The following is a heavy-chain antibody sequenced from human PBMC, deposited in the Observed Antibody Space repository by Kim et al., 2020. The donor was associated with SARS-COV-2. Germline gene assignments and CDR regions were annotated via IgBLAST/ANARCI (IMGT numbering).Heavy chain of an antibody. CDR3: ARHAPQRSGYYYIPIHPLDY. Sequence: SETLSLTCTVSGGSISSSSYYWGWIRQPPGKGLEWIGSIYYSGSTYYNPSLKSRVTISVDTSKNQFSLKLSSVTAADTAVYYCARHAPQRSGYYYIPIHPLDYWGQGTLVTVSS. D-gene: IGHD3-22*01. V-gene: IGHV4-39*01. J-gene: IGHJ4*02. CDR1: GGSISSSSYY. CDR2: IYYSGST.